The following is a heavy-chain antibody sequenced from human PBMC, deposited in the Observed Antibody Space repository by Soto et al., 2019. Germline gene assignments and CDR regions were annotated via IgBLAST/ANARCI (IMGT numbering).Heavy chain of an antibody. J-gene: IGHJ4*02. V-gene: IGHV3-23*01. CDR3: AKRDSRGHYYFDS. CDR2: ITGDGAGT. D-gene: IGHD3-22*01. CDR1: GFPFISYA. Sequence: GGSLRLSCAASGFPFISYAMGWVRQAPGKGLEWVSGITGDGAGTYYADSVKGRFTISRDNSKNTLYLQMCSLRAEDTAIYYCAKRDSRGHYYFDSWGQGTLVTVSS.